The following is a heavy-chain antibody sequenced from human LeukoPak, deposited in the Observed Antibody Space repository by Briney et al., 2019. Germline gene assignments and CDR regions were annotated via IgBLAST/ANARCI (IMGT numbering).Heavy chain of an antibody. V-gene: IGHV4-39*07. Sequence: SETLSLTCTVSGGSISSSSYYWGWIRQPPGKGLEWIGSIYYSGSTFYNPSLQSRVTISVDTSKNQFSLRLRSMTAADTAVYYCARDQDYYGSGSYGPDHWGQGTLVSVSS. CDR3: ARDQDYYGSGSYGPDH. CDR2: IYYSGST. J-gene: IGHJ4*02. D-gene: IGHD3-10*01. CDR1: GGSISSSSYY.